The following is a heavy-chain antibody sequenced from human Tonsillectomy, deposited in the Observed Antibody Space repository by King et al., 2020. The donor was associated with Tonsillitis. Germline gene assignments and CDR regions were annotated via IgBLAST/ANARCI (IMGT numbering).Heavy chain of an antibody. J-gene: IGHJ4*02. CDR3: ARDFGYAESYFDS. D-gene: IGHD5-12*01. Sequence: VQLVESGGGVVQPGRSLRLSCAASGFSFSSFGMHWIRQAPGKGLEWVAVIWYDGSNKFYADSVKGRFTISRDNSKNMLSLQMNSLRAEDTAVYYCARDFGYAESYFDSWGQGTLVTVSS. CDR1: GFSFSSFG. V-gene: IGHV3-33*01. CDR2: IWYDGSNK.